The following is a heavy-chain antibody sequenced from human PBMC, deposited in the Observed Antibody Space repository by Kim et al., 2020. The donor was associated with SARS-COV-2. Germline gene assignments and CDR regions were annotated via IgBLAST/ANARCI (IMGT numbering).Heavy chain of an antibody. D-gene: IGHD5-18*01. V-gene: IGHV4-61*01. J-gene: IGHJ5*02. CDR3: ARERTAMAYNWFDP. CDR1: GGSVSSGSYY. CDR2: IYYSGST. Sequence: SETLSLTCTVSGGSVSSGSYYWSWIRQPPGKGLEWIGYIYYSGSTNYNPSLKSRVTISVDTSKNQFSLKLSSVTAADTAVYYCARERTAMAYNWFDPWGQGTLVTVSS.